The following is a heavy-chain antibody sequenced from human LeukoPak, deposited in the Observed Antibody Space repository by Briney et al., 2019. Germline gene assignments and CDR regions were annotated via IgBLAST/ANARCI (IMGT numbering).Heavy chain of an antibody. CDR2: INPNSGVT. CDR1: GYTFTGYY. D-gene: IGHD3-22*01. V-gene: IGHV1-2*02. CDR3: ARVSYDSSGYYHDPY. J-gene: IGHJ4*02. Sequence: ASVKVSCKASGYTFTGYYMHWVRQAPGQGLEWMGWINPNSGVTNYAQKFQGRVTMTRDTSISTAYMELSRLRSDDTAVYYCARVSYDSSGYYHDPYWGQGTLVIVSS.